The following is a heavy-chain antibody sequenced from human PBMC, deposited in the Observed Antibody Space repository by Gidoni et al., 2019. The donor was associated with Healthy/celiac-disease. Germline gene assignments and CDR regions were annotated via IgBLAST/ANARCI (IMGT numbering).Heavy chain of an antibody. CDR3: ARPDLFGIDYFDY. CDR1: GFTFSSYS. Sequence: EVQLVESGGGLVKPGGSLRLSCAASGFTFSSYSMNWVRQAPGKGMEWVSSISSSSSYIYYADSVKGRFTISRDNAKNSLYLQMNSLRAEDTAVYYCARPDLFGIDYFDYWGQGTLVTVSS. D-gene: IGHD3-3*01. CDR2: ISSSSSYI. V-gene: IGHV3-21*01. J-gene: IGHJ4*02.